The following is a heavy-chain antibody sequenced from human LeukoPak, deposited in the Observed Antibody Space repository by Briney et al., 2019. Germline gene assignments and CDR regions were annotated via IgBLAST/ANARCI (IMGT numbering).Heavy chain of an antibody. CDR3: VREGPPQSSLYYFDC. CDR2: ITSSGSTI. V-gene: IGHV3-48*03. Sequence: GGSLRLSCAASGFTFSSYEMNWVRQAPGKGLEWVSYITSSGSTIYYADSVKGRFTISRDNAKNSLYLQMNSLAAEDTAVYYCVREGPPQSSLYYFDCWGQGTLVSVSS. D-gene: IGHD6-19*01. J-gene: IGHJ4*02. CDR1: GFTFSSYE.